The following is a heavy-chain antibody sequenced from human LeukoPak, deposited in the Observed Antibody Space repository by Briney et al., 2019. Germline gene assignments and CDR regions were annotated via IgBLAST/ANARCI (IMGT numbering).Heavy chain of an antibody. V-gene: IGHV4-59*01. CDR2: IYCSGST. Sequence: SQSLSLTSIVSGGSISRYYWSWIRQPPGKGLEWVGYIYCSGSTNYNRSLKSRVTISVDTSKDQFSLKLRSVTAADTAVYYCARIPRSIYYYYYMDVWGKGTTVTVSS. CDR1: GGSISRYY. J-gene: IGHJ6*03. CDR3: ARIPRSIYYYYYMDV. D-gene: IGHD2-2*01.